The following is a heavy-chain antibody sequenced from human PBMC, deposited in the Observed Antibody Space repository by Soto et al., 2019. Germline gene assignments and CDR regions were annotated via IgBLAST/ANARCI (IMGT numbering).Heavy chain of an antibody. CDR1: GFTFSGYS. V-gene: IGHV3-7*01. CDR2: IKQDGSEK. CDR3: ARQRGCDY. Sequence: PVGSLRLSGAASGFTFSGYSMSWVRQAPGKGLEWVANIKQDGSEKYYVASVKGRFTISRDNAKNSVYLQMNSLRADDTAVYYCARQRGCDYWGQGTLVTVSS. J-gene: IGHJ4*02. D-gene: IGHD1-1*01.